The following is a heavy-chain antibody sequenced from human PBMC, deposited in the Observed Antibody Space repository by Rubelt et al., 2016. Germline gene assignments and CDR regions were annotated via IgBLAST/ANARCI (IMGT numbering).Heavy chain of an antibody. D-gene: IGHD2-15*01. CDR1: GFTFSSYS. J-gene: IGHJ4*02. CDR2: IKRDGSEK. CDR3: ASGRSFDY. V-gene: IGHV3-7*01. Sequence: EVQLVESGGGLVKPGGSLRLSCAASGFTFSSYSMNWVRQAPGKGLERVANIKRDGSEKYYVDSVKGRFTISRDNAKNSLYLQMNSLRADDTAVYYCASGRSFDYWGQGTLVTVSS.